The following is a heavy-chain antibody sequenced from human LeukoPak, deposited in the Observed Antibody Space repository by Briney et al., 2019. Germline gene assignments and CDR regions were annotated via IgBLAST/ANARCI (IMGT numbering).Heavy chain of an antibody. V-gene: IGHV3-11*04. D-gene: IGHD2-2*01. CDR3: AREASTVDY. Sequence: GGSLRLSCAASGFTVSSNYMSWVRQAPGKGLEWVSYISSSGSTIYYADSVKGRFTISRDNAKNSLYLQMNSLRAEDTAVYYCAREASTVDYWGQGTLVTVSS. CDR2: ISSSGSTI. CDR1: GFTVSSNY. J-gene: IGHJ4*02.